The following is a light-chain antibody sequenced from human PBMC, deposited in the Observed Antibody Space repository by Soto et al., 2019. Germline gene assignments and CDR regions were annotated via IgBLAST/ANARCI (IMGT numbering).Light chain of an antibody. CDR3: QQYGSSPLIT. V-gene: IGKV3-20*01. CDR2: GAS. CDR1: QSVSSSY. Sequence: IVLTQSPGTLSLSPGERATLSCRASQSVSSSYLAWYQEKPGQAPRLLIYGASSRATGIPDRFGGSGSGTDFTLTISRLEPEDFAVYYCQQYGSSPLITFGQGTRLEIK. J-gene: IGKJ5*01.